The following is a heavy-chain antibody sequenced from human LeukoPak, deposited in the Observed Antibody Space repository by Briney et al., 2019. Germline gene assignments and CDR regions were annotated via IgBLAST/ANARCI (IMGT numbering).Heavy chain of an antibody. D-gene: IGHD3-10*01. J-gene: IGHJ4*02. CDR3: AKEHYYGTSALPGEY. V-gene: IGHV3-30*18. CDR2: ISHDGSNK. CDR1: GFTFSSYG. Sequence: GGSLRLSCAASGFTFSSYGMHWVRQAPGKGLEWVAVISHDGSNKYYADSVKGRFTISRDNSKNTLYLQMSSLRADDTAVYYCAKEHYYGTSALPGEYWGQGTLVTVSP.